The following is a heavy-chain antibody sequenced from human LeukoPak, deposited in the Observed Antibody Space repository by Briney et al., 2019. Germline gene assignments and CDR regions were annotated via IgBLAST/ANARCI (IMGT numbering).Heavy chain of an antibody. V-gene: IGHV1-8*01. D-gene: IGHD6-13*01. Sequence: GASVTVSYKSSGYTFTKYDISGVRQAGGQGREGVGWMNPGSGNTHYAQHFEFRVTMTSHTSITTAYMQLSSLRSDHTAVYYCARNTGQYSKIFASWGQGTLVTVSS. CDR1: GYTFTKYD. CDR3: ARNTGQYSKIFAS. CDR2: MNPGSGNT. J-gene: IGHJ4*02.